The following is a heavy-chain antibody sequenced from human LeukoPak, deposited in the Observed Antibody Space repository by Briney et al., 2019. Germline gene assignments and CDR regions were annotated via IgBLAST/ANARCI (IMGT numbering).Heavy chain of an antibody. J-gene: IGHJ3*02. CDR1: GGSISSGGYY. Sequence: ASETLSLTCTVSGGSISSGGYYWSWIRQPPGKGLEWIGYIYHSGSTYYNPSLKSRVTISVDRSKNQFSLKLSSVTAADTAVYYCARGARAFDIWGQGTMATVSS. CDR3: ARGARAFDI. CDR2: IYHSGST. V-gene: IGHV4-30-2*01.